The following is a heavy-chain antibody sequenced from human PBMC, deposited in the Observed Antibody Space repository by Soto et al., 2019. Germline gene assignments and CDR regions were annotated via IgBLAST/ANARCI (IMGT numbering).Heavy chain of an antibody. J-gene: IGHJ4*02. CDR1: EFTFTSYW. V-gene: IGHV3-74*01. Sequence: QVVESGGGLVQPGGSLRLSCVASEFTFTSYWMHWVRQAPGQGLVWVLSISNDGITTTYADPVKGRFTISRDNAKSTVYLQMNSLRGDDTAVYYCVRPITTRSGFQYWGQGAQVTVSS. CDR3: VRPITTRSGFQY. D-gene: IGHD3-3*01. CDR2: ISNDGITT.